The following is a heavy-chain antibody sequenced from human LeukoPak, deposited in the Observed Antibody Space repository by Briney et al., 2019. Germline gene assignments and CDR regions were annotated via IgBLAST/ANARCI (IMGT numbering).Heavy chain of an antibody. CDR3: AREGNAFDI. CDR2: INHSGST. V-gene: IGHV4-34*01. Sequence: SETLSLTCAVYVGSFSGYYWSWIRQPPGKGLEWIGEINHSGSTNYNPSLKSRVTISVDTSKNQFSLKLSSVTAADTAVYCCAREGNAFDIWGQGTMVTVSS. D-gene: IGHD3-10*01. CDR1: VGSFSGYY. J-gene: IGHJ3*02.